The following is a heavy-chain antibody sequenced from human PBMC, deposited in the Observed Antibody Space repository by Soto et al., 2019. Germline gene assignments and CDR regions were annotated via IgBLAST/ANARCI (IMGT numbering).Heavy chain of an antibody. CDR3: AREGGRYSNYSDY. CDR2: IYYSGST. V-gene: IGHV4-59*01. CDR1: GGSISSYY. J-gene: IGHJ4*02. D-gene: IGHD1-26*01. Sequence: PSETLSLTCTVPGGSISSYYWIWIRQPPGKGLEWIGYIYYSGSTNYNPSLKSRVTISVDTSKNQFSLKLSSVTAADTAVYYCAREGGRYSNYSDYWGQGTLVTVSS.